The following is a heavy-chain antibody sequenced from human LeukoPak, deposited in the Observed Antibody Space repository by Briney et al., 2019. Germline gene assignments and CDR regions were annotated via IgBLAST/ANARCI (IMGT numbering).Heavy chain of an antibody. J-gene: IGHJ3*02. Sequence: ASVKVSCKASGYTFTSNAMNWVRQAPGQGLEWMGWINTNTGNPTYAQGFTGRFVFSLDTSVSTAYLQISSLKAEDTAVYYCARVWSSSWYGLDAFDIWGQGTMVTVSS. D-gene: IGHD6-13*01. CDR3: ARVWSSSWYGLDAFDI. V-gene: IGHV7-4-1*02. CDR2: INTNTGNP. CDR1: GYTFTSNA.